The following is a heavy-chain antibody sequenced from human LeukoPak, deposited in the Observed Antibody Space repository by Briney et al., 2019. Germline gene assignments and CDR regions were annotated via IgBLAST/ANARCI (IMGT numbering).Heavy chain of an antibody. CDR1: GGSISSYY. CDR3: ARQARTRGAFDI. CDR2: IYYSGST. J-gene: IGHJ3*02. D-gene: IGHD1-26*01. V-gene: IGHV4-59*08. Sequence: PSETLSLTCTVSGGSISSYYWSWIRQPPGKGLEWIGYIYYSGSTNYNPSLKSRVTISVDTSKNQFSLKLSSVTAADTAAYYCARQARTRGAFDIWGQGTMVTASS.